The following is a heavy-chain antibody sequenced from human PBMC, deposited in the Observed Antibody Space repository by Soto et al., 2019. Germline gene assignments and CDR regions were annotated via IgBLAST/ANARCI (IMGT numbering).Heavy chain of an antibody. V-gene: IGHV3-23*01. Sequence: PGGSLRLSCAASGFTFSSNAISWVRQAPGKGLEWVSAISGSGGSTYYADSVKGRFTISRDKSKNTLYLQMNSLRAEDTAVYYCAKKEPYYYYGMDVWGQGTTVTVS. D-gene: IGHD1-26*01. CDR1: GFTFSSNA. CDR3: AKKEPYYYYGMDV. J-gene: IGHJ6*02. CDR2: ISGSGGST.